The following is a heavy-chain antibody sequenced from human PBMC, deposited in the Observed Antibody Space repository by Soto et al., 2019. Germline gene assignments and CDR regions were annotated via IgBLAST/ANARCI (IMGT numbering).Heavy chain of an antibody. CDR1: EYSFGDYY. V-gene: IGHV1-2*02. J-gene: IGHJ4*02. CDR3: VRDDPYHQSIFDL. Sequence: QVQLVQSGTEVKKPGASVKVSCKTSEYSFGDYYLHWVRQAPEQGLEWMGWINLNDGGTNSPRKFQGRLTMTRDKASTTVYMELSRLRSEDPAVYFCVRDDPYHQSIFDLWGQGTRVTVSS. D-gene: IGHD2-2*01. CDR2: INLNDGGT.